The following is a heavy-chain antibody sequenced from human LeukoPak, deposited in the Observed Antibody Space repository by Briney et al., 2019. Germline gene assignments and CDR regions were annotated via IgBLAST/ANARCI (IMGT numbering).Heavy chain of an antibody. D-gene: IGHD1-26*01. V-gene: IGHV3-72*01. CDR3: ARDKLGAVDY. J-gene: IGHJ4*02. CDR1: GLTFSDHY. Sequence: PGGSLRLSCAASGLTFSDHYIDWVRQAPGKGLEWVGRSRDKGNRYTTAYAASVRGRFTISRDDSKNSLYLQMNSLRAEDTAVYYCARDKLGAVDYWGQGTLVTVSS. CDR2: SRDKGNRYTT.